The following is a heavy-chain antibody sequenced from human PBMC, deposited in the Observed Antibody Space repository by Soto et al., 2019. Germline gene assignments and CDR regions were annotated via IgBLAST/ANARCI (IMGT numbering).Heavy chain of an antibody. D-gene: IGHD3-10*01. V-gene: IGHV5-51*01. CDR1: GYSFTSYW. J-gene: IGHJ6*02. CDR3: ARHKGETVSYYYGMDV. Sequence: GESLKISCKGSGYSFTSYWIGWVRQMPGKGLEWMGIIYPGDSDTRYSPSFQGHVTISADKSISTAYLQWSSLKASDTAMYYCARHKGETVSYYYGMDVWGQGTTVTVSS. CDR2: IYPGDSDT.